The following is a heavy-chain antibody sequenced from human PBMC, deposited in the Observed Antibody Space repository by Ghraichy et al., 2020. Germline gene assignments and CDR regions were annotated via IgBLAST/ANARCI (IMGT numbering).Heavy chain of an antibody. CDR1: GGSINSNNW. D-gene: IGHD2-2*01. V-gene: IGHV4-4*02. Sequence: GSLRLSCAVSGGSINSNNWWNWVRQPPGKGLEWIGELHHTGSANYNPSLKSRVTISLDRSKNQFSLMLTSVTAADTAVYYCAGVQGGCSSTSCYFDPWGQGTLVTVSS. CDR2: LHHTGSA. CDR3: AGVQGGCSSTSCYFDP. J-gene: IGHJ4*02.